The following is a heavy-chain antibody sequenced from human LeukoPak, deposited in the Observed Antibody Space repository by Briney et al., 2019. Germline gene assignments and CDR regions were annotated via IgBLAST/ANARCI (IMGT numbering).Heavy chain of an antibody. D-gene: IGHD1-26*01. V-gene: IGHV3-23*01. CDR2: ISGSGGST. Sequence: GGSLRLSCAASGFTFSSYAMSWVRQAPGKGLEWVSAISGSGGSTYYADSVKGRFTISRGNSKNTLYLQMNSLRAEDTAVYYCAKSPFQWELNFDYWGQGTLVTVSS. CDR1: GFTFSSYA. CDR3: AKSPFQWELNFDY. J-gene: IGHJ4*02.